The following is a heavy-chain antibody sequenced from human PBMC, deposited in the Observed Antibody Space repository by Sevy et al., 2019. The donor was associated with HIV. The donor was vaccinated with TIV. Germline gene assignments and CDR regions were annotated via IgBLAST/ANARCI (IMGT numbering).Heavy chain of an antibody. CDR2: IYYSGST. Sequence: SETLSLTCTVSGGSISSSSYYWGWIRQPPGKGLEWIGSIYYSGSTYYNPSLKSRVTISLDTSKNQFSLKLSSVTAADKAVYYCARLRVYYYGMDVWGQGTTVTVSS. J-gene: IGHJ6*02. CDR1: GGSISSSSYY. CDR3: ARLRVYYYGMDV. V-gene: IGHV4-39*01.